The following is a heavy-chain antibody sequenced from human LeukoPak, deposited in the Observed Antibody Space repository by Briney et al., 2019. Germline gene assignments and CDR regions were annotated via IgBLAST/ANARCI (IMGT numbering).Heavy chain of an antibody. CDR3: ARYCSGGSCYDYYYYGMDV. CDR1: GGTFSSYA. Sequence: SVKVSCKASGGTFSSYAISWVRQAPGQGLEWMGRIIPILGIANYAQKFQGRVTITADKSTSTAYMELSSLRSEDTAVYYCARYCSGGSCYDYYYYGMDVWGQGTTVTVSS. J-gene: IGHJ6*02. D-gene: IGHD2-15*01. CDR2: IIPILGIA. V-gene: IGHV1-69*04.